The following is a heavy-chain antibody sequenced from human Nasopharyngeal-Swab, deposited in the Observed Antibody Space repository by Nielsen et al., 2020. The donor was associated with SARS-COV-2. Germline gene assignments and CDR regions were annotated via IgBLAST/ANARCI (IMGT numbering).Heavy chain of an antibody. J-gene: IGHJ4*02. CDR3: ARVYSSSIIDY. CDR1: GGSISSGGYY. Sequence: LRLSCTVSGGSISSGGYYWSWIRQHPGKGLEWIGYIYYSGSTYYNPSLKSRVTISVETSKNQFSLKLSSVTAADTAVYYCARVYSSSIIDYWGQGTLVTVSS. V-gene: IGHV4-31*03. D-gene: IGHD6-13*01. CDR2: IYYSGST.